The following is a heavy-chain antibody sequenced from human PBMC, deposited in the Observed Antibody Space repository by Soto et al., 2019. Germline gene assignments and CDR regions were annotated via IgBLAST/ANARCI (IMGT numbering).Heavy chain of an antibody. V-gene: IGHV2-5*01. J-gene: IGHJ4*02. Sequence: QIALQESGPSVVKPTKTLTLTCTFSGFSLTTTGVGVGWIRHAPGKYLEWLAMLYWNDERSYSPSLKSRLTITQDTSKSQVVLTMTYMDPVDTATYFCAHYDSSGYFSHFDSWGQGTLVTVSS. CDR1: GFSLTTTGVG. CDR3: AHYDSSGYFSHFDS. CDR2: LYWNDER. D-gene: IGHD3-22*01.